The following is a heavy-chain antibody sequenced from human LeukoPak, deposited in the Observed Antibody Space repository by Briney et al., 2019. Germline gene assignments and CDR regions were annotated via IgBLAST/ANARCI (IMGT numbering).Heavy chain of an antibody. D-gene: IGHD5-24*01. CDR2: IYYSGST. CDR3: ARQVEMALDYYYYGMDV. J-gene: IGHJ6*02. CDR1: DGSISSYY. V-gene: IGHV4-59*08. Sequence: SETLSLTCTVSDGSISSYYWSWIRQPPGKGLEWIGYIYYSGSTNYNPSLKSRVTISVDTSKNQFSLKLSSVTAADTAVYYCARQVEMALDYYYYGMDVWGQGTTVTVSS.